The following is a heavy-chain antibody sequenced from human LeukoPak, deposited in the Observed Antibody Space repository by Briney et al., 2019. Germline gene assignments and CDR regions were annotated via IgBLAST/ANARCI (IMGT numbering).Heavy chain of an antibody. CDR2: ISGSGGST. J-gene: IGHJ4*02. V-gene: IGHV3-23*01. D-gene: IGHD2-21*02. Sequence: GGSLRLSCAASGFTFSSFNMSWVRQAPGKGLEWVSAISGSGGSTYYADSVKGRFTVSRDNSKNTLYLLMNSLRAEDTAVYYCAKDLGYGGDPPVYFDYWGQGTLVTVSS. CDR3: AKDLGYGGDPPVYFDY. CDR1: GFTFSSFN.